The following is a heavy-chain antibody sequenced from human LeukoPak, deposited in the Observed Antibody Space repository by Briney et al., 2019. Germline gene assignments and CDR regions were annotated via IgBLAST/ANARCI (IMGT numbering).Heavy chain of an antibody. D-gene: IGHD4-17*01. Sequence: SETLSLTCTVSGVSISSYYWSWIRQPPGKGLEWIGYIYYSGSTNYNPSLTSRVTISVDTSTKQFSLKLSSVTAADTAVYYCARDLGGDYDYWGRGTLVTVSS. CDR1: GVSISSYY. J-gene: IGHJ4*02. V-gene: IGHV4-59*01. CDR3: ARDLGGDYDY. CDR2: IYYSGST.